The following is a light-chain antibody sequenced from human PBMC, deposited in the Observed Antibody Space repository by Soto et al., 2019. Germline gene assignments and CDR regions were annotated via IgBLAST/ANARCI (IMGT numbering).Light chain of an antibody. CDR1: QSVSTN. V-gene: IGKV3-15*01. CDR3: QQYDNWPIT. Sequence: EIAMTQSPASLSVSPGESATLSCRASQSVSTNLAWYQLKPGQAPRLLMYGASTRAIGIPARFTGGGSGTEFTLTINSLQPEDLTFYYCQQYDNWPITFGQGTRLEIK. CDR2: GAS. J-gene: IGKJ5*01.